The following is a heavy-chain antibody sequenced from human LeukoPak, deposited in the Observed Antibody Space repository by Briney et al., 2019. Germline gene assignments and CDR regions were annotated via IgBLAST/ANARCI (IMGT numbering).Heavy chain of an antibody. J-gene: IGHJ4*02. V-gene: IGHV3-21*01. CDR2: IISSSSYI. CDR1: GFTFCTYS. D-gene: IGHD2-15*01. Sequence: GGSLRLSXAASGFTFCTYSMNWVRQAPGKGLEWVSYIISSSSYIDYADSVKVRFTISRDNAKTALYVQMNSRRAEDTAVYYCARDPQYCSGGSCYAFDYWGQGTLVTVSS. CDR3: ARDPQYCSGGSCYAFDY.